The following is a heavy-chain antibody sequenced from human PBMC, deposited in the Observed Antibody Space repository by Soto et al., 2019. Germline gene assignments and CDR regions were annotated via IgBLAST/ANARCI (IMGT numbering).Heavy chain of an antibody. D-gene: IGHD2-15*01. V-gene: IGHV3-64*02. CDR1: GFTFSSYA. CDR2: ISSNGGST. J-gene: IGHJ4*02. Sequence: PGGSLRLSCAASGFTFSSYAMHWVRQAPGKGLEYVSAISSNGGSTYYADSVKGRFTISRDNSNNTLYLQMGSLRAEDMAVYYCARDDCSGGSCRVLCDYWGQGTLVTVSS. CDR3: ARDDCSGGSCRVLCDY.